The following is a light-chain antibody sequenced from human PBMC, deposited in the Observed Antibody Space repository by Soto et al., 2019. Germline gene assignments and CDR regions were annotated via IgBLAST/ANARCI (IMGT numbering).Light chain of an antibody. CDR3: QQSNSITWT. Sequence: DIQMTHSPSSLSASVGDRVTITCRASQGISTYLTWYQQKPGKAPKVLIYAASSLQSGVPSRFSGSGSETDFTLTISSLQPEDFATYSCQQSNSITWTFGQGTKVDIK. J-gene: IGKJ1*01. V-gene: IGKV1-39*01. CDR1: QGISTY. CDR2: AAS.